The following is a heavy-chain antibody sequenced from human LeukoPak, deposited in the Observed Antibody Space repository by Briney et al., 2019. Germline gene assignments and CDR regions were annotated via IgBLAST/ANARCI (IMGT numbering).Heavy chain of an antibody. CDR1: GGSISSYY. J-gene: IGHJ5*02. CDR2: IYTSGST. Sequence: SETLSLTCTVSGGSISSYYWSWIRQPAGKGLEWIGRIYTSGSTNYNPSLKSRVTMSVDTSKNQFSLKLSSVTAADTAVYYCARAMYYYDSSGYSLNWFDPWGQGTLVTVSS. D-gene: IGHD3-22*01. CDR3: ARAMYYYDSSGYSLNWFDP. V-gene: IGHV4-4*07.